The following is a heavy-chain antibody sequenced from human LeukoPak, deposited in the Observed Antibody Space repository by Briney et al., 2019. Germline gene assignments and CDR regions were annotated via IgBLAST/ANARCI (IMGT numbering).Heavy chain of an antibody. J-gene: IGHJ4*02. Sequence: PGGSLRLSCAASGFTFSSYSMNWVRQAPGKGLEWVSSISSSSSYIYYADSVKGRFTISRDNAKNSLYLQMNSLRAEDTAVYYCTGGYSSGWYRGYFDYRGQGTLVTVSS. CDR1: GFTFSSYS. CDR2: ISSSSSYI. D-gene: IGHD6-19*01. CDR3: TGGYSSGWYRGYFDY. V-gene: IGHV3-21*01.